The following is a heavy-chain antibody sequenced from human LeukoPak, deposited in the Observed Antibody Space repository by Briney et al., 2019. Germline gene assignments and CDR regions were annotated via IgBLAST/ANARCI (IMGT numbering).Heavy chain of an antibody. CDR2: ISGSTSVI. CDR3: ARGLYYIDV. J-gene: IGHJ6*03. Sequence: PAGSLRLSCAASGFTFSTHTMAWVRQAPGQGLEWVSYISGSTSVIYYAASVKGRFTSSRDNAKNSLYLQMNSLRTEDTAIYYCARGLYYIDVWGNGTAVTVS. CDR1: GFTFSTHT. V-gene: IGHV3-48*01.